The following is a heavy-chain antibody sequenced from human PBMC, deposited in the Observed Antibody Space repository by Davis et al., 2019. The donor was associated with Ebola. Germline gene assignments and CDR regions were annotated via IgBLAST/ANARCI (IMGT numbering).Heavy chain of an antibody. CDR2: FDPEDNEI. D-gene: IGHD1-26*01. CDR3: AAGGSRGGFDV. Sequence: ASVKVSCKVSGYILTELSIHWVRQAPGQGLEWMGNFDPEDNEIIYAHKFEGRVTMTEDTSTHTAYMELSSLRSDDSAVYYCAAGGSRGGFDVWGQGTMVTVSS. J-gene: IGHJ3*01. CDR1: GYILTELS. V-gene: IGHV1-24*01.